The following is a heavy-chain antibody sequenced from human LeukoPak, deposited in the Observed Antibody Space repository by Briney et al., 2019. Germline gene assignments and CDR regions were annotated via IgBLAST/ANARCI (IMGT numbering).Heavy chain of an antibody. D-gene: IGHD4-17*01. Sequence: GGSLRLSCAASGFTFSSYSMNWVRQAPGKGLEWVSSISSSSSYIYYADSVKGRFTISRDNAKNSLYLQMNSPRAEDTAVYYCARDKLAGTTVTTPDYWGQGTLVTVSS. J-gene: IGHJ4*02. CDR1: GFTFSSYS. CDR3: ARDKLAGTTVTTPDY. CDR2: ISSSSSYI. V-gene: IGHV3-21*01.